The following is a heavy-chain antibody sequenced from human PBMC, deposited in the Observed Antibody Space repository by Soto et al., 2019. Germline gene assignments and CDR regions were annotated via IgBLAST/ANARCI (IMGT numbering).Heavy chain of an antibody. D-gene: IGHD3-9*01. CDR2: ICYSEHT. CDR1: GGSISSGGSF. V-gene: IGHV4-31*03. J-gene: IGHJ5*02. CDR3: ARDLLDFARRAAWFDL. Sequence: SETLSLPCTASGGSISSGGSFWSCIRQRTGKGVKLIAYICYSEHTYYNPSLTIRVTRSLGTSPNHLSLSLNSVTAADTAVYFCARDLLDFARRAAWFDLWGQGSLVTVSS.